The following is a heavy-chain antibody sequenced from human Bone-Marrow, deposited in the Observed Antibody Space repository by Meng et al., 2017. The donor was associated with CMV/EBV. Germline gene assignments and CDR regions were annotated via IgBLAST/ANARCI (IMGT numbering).Heavy chain of an antibody. CDR2: IDWNGRSA. CDR1: GFSFDDFA. CDR3: ARLLEAQHFGMDV. Sequence: GESLKISCAASGFSFDDFAMSWVRQVPGKGLEWVSGIDWNGRSAGYAASVKGRFTISRDNAKNSLSLQMNSLRAEDTALYYCARLLEAQHFGMDVWGRGTTVTVSS. D-gene: IGHD1-1*01. V-gene: IGHV3-20*04. J-gene: IGHJ6*02.